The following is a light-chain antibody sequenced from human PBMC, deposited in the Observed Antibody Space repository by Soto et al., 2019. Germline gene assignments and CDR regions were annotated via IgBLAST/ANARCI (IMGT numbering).Light chain of an antibody. Sequence: EIVLTQSPGTLSLSPGERATLSCRASQSVSSSYLAWYQQKPGQAPRLLIYGASSRATGIPDRFSGSGSGTDFTLTISRLEPEYFAVYYCQQELTFGGGTKVEIK. V-gene: IGKV3-20*01. J-gene: IGKJ4*01. CDR1: QSVSSSY. CDR3: QQELT. CDR2: GAS.